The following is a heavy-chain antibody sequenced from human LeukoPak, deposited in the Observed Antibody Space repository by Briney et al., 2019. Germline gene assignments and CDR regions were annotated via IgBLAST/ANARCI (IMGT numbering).Heavy chain of an antibody. D-gene: IGHD5-18*01. CDR2: IYSGGST. Sequence: GGSLRLSCAASGFTVSSNYMSWVRQAPGKGLEWVSVIYSGGSTYYADSVKGRFTISRDNSKNTLYLQMNSLRAEDTAVYYCARGYNYGTDWFDPWGQGTLVTVSS. V-gene: IGHV3-53*01. J-gene: IGHJ5*02. CDR3: ARGYNYGTDWFDP. CDR1: GFTVSSNY.